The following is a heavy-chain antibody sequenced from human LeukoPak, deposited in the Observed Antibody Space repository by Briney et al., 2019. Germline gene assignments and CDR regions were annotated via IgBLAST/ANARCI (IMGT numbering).Heavy chain of an antibody. CDR1: GFTFSSYG. CDR2: ISYDGSNK. J-gene: IGHJ6*02. D-gene: IGHD6-13*01. Sequence: GRSLRLSCAASGFTFSSYGMHWVRQAPGKGLEWVAVISYDGSNKYYADSVKGRFTISRDNSKNTLYLQMNSLRAEDTAVYYCARDLPRGSSSWYRYYYGMDVWGQGTTVTVSS. V-gene: IGHV3-30*03. CDR3: ARDLPRGSSSWYRYYYGMDV.